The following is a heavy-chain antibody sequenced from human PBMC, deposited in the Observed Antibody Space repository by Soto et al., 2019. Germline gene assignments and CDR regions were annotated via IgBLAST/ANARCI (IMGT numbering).Heavy chain of an antibody. CDR3: AREWNYYYGMDV. V-gene: IGHV4-59*01. CDR2: IYYSGST. Sequence: LSLTCTVSGGSISSYYWSWIRQPPGKGLEWIGYIYYSGSTNYNPSLKSRVTISVDTSKNQFSLKLSSVTAADTAVYYCAREWNYYYGMDVWGQGTTVTVSS. J-gene: IGHJ6*02. CDR1: GGSISSYY.